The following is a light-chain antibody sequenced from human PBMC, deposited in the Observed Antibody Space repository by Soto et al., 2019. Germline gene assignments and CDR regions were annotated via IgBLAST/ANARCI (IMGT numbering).Light chain of an antibody. Sequence: DIVLTQTPLSLSVISGQPASISCKSSQSLLHSDGKTYLFWYLQKPGQSPQLLICEVSNRFSGVPDRFSGSGSGADFTLKISRVEAEDVGLYYCMQGKDLPYTFAQGTKLEIK. J-gene: IGKJ2*01. CDR1: QSLLHSDGKTY. V-gene: IGKV2-29*03. CDR2: EVS. CDR3: MQGKDLPYT.